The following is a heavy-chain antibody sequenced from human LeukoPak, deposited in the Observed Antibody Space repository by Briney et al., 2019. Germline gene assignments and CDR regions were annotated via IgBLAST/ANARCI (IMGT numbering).Heavy chain of an antibody. V-gene: IGHV3-43*01. CDR3: TKETAFYYSSGSYFYMDI. Sequence: GGSLRLSCAASGFTFDKYTMHWVRQPPGKGLEWVSLISWDGRSPYYADSVRGRFTTSRDNSKNSLYLQMNGLKTEDTALYYCTKETAFYYSSGSYFYMDIWGKGTPVTVSS. CDR2: ISWDGRSP. J-gene: IGHJ6*03. D-gene: IGHD3-10*01. CDR1: GFTFDKYT.